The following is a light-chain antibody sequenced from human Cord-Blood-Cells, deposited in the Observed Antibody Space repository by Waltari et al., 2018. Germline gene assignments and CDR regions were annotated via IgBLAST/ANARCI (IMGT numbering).Light chain of an antibody. CDR2: EVS. V-gene: IGLV2-8*01. Sequence: QSAPTQPPSASGSPGQSVTISCTRTSSDVGGYNYFSWYQQHPGKAPKLMIYEVSKRPSGVPDRFSGSKSGNTASLTVSGLQAEDEADYYCSSYAGSNNYVFGTGTKVTVL. J-gene: IGLJ1*01. CDR1: SSDVGGYNY. CDR3: SSYAGSNNYV.